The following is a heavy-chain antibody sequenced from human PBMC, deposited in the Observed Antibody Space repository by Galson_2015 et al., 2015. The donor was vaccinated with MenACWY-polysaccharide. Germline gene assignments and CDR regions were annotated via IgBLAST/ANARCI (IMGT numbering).Heavy chain of an antibody. V-gene: IGHV3-48*02. Sequence: SLRLSCAASEFTFSSYRMNWVRQAPGKGLEWVSYISSSSTIYYADSVKGRFTISRENVKNSLNLQMNSLRDEDTAVYYCARVLKGLVGATPDYWGQGTLVTVSS. CDR3: ARVLKGLVGATPDY. J-gene: IGHJ4*02. D-gene: IGHD1-26*01. CDR1: EFTFSSYR. CDR2: ISSSSTI.